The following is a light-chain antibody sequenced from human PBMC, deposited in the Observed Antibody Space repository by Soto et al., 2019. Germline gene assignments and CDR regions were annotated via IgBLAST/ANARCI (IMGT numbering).Light chain of an antibody. CDR1: ESVSST. Sequence: EIGMTQSPATLSVSPGERATLSCRASESVSSTLAWYQQKPGQAPRLLIYGASTRATGIPARFSDSGSGTEFTLTVSSLQSEDFAVYYCQQYNNWPPLTFGPGTKVDIK. CDR2: GAS. V-gene: IGKV3-15*01. J-gene: IGKJ3*01. CDR3: QQYNNWPPLT.